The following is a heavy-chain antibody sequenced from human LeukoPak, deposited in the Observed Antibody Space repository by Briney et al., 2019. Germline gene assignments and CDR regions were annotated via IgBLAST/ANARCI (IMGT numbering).Heavy chain of an antibody. CDR2: IYSSGST. J-gene: IGHJ4*02. CDR3: ARDDGAGGPFDY. CDR1: GFTVSSNY. D-gene: IGHD3-10*01. Sequence: GGSLRLSCAASGFTVSSNYMSWVRQAAGKGLGWVSVIYSSGSTYYADSVKGRFTISRDNSKNTLYLQMNSLRGEDTAVYYCARDDGAGGPFDYWGQGTLVIVSS. V-gene: IGHV3-66*01.